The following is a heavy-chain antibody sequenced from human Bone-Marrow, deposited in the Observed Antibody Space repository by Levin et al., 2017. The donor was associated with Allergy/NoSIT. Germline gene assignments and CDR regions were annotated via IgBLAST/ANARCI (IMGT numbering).Heavy chain of an antibody. D-gene: IGHD6-19*01. Sequence: PSETLSLTCTVSGGSISSSSYYWGWIRQPPGKGLEWIGSIYYSGSTYYNPSLKSRVTISVDTSKNQFSLKLSSVTAADTAVYYCASGSRQWLVRQPLDYFDYWGQGTLVTVSS. CDR1: GGSISSSSYY. J-gene: IGHJ4*02. CDR3: ASGSRQWLVRQPLDYFDY. CDR2: IYYSGST. V-gene: IGHV4-39*01.